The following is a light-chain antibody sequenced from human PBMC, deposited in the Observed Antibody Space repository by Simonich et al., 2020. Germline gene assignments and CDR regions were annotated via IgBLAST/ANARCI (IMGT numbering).Light chain of an antibody. CDR3: SSYTSSSTWV. CDR2: DVI. J-gene: IGLJ3*02. CDR1: SSDVGGYNY. V-gene: IGLV2-14*01. Sequence: QSALTQPASVSGSPGQSITISCTGTSSDVGGYNYVSWYQQHPGKAPKLMIYDVIKRPSGVSSRCSGSKSGNTASLTISGLQAEDEADYYCSSYTSSSTWVFGGGTKLTVL.